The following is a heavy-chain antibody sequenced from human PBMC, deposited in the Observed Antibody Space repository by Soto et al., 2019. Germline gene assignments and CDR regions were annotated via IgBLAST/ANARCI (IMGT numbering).Heavy chain of an antibody. D-gene: IGHD6-19*01. CDR3: ASGGYSSGWADNWFDP. CDR1: GGSISSSSYY. J-gene: IGHJ5*02. V-gene: IGHV4-39*01. Sequence: SETLSLTCTVSGGSISSSSYYWGWIRQPPGKGLEWIGSIYYSGSTYYNPSLKSRVTISVDTSKNQFSLKLSSVTAADTAVYYCASGGYSSGWADNWFDPWGQGTLVTVSS. CDR2: IYYSGST.